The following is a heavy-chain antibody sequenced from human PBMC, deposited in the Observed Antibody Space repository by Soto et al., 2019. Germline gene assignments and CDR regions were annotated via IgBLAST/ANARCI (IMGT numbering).Heavy chain of an antibody. Sequence: VQLVESGGGLVSPGGSLTLSCVGSGFRFSDHSMHWVRRAPGTGLQWLSYISSSGDTTHYADSVRGRFTVSRDNGKNSVFLRMDSLRDDDTAMYYGARLPKGSLVTAWGQGTLVTVSS. CDR1: GFRFSDHS. CDR3: ARLPKGSLVTA. V-gene: IGHV3-48*02. D-gene: IGHD2-21*02. CDR2: ISSSGDTT. J-gene: IGHJ4*02.